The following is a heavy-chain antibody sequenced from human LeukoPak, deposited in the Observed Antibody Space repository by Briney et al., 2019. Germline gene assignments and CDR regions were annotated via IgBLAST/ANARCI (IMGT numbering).Heavy chain of an antibody. CDR1: GFTFSSYG. V-gene: IGHV3-23*01. D-gene: IGHD3-22*01. Sequence: KTGGSLRLSCAASGFTFSSYGMSWVRQAPGKGLEWVSAISGSGGSTYYADSVKGRFTISRDNSKNTLYLQMNSLRAEDTAVYYCAKDRITMIVVDNLDYWGQGTLVTVSS. CDR3: AKDRITMIVVDNLDY. CDR2: ISGSGGST. J-gene: IGHJ4*02.